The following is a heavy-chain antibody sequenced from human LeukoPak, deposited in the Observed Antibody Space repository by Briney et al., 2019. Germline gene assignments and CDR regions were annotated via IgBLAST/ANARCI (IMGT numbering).Heavy chain of an antibody. CDR1: GGTFSSYA. V-gene: IGHV1-69*04. Sequence: SVEVSCKASGGTFSSYAISWVRQAPGQGLEWMGRIIPILGIANYAQKFQGRVTITADKSTSTAYMELSSLRSEDTAVYYCARDYYDSSEPGYYFDYWGQGTLVTVSS. J-gene: IGHJ4*02. D-gene: IGHD3-22*01. CDR2: IIPILGIA. CDR3: ARDYYDSSEPGYYFDY.